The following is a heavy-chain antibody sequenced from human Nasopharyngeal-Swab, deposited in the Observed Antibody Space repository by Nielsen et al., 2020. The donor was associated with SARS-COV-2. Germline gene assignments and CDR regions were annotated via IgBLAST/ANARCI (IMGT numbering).Heavy chain of an antibody. V-gene: IGHV3-74*01. J-gene: IGHJ5*02. D-gene: IGHD6-6*01. CDR3: ARVGYSSSPGGWFDL. Sequence: GGSLKISCAASGFTFSSYWMHWVRQAPGKGLVWVSRINSDGSSTSYADSVKGRFTISRDNAKNTLYLQMNSLRAEDTAVYYCARVGYSSSPGGWFDLWGQGTLVTVSS. CDR2: INSDGSST. CDR1: GFTFSSYW.